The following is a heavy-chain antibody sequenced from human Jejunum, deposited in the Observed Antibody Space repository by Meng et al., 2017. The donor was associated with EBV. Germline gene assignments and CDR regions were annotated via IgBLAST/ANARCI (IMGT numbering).Heavy chain of an antibody. Sequence: QNWGAGLLKPSGTLSLTWAVYGGSFSDYYWTWIRQPPGKGLEWIGEINHGGGAIYNPSLKSRVTISVDTSKNQFSLKLSSVTAADTAVYYCARLGGYASGTYYPIDPWGQGTLVTVSS. CDR1: GGSFSDYY. CDR2: INHGGGA. CDR3: ARLGGYASGTYYPIDP. V-gene: IGHV4-34*01. J-gene: IGHJ5*02. D-gene: IGHD3-10*01.